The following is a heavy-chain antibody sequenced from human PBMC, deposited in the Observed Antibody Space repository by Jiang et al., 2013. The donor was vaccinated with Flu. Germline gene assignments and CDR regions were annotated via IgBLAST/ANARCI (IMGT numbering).Heavy chain of an antibody. J-gene: IGHJ4*02. D-gene: IGHD3-10*01. CDR2: IYYSGST. CDR1: GGSISSYY. CDR3: ARVGYYYGSGTLKAPPHFDY. V-gene: IGHV4-59*01. Sequence: PGLLKPSETLSLTCTVSGGSISSYYWSWIRQPPGKGLEWIGYIYYSGSTNYNPSLKSRVTISVDTSKNQFSLKLSSVTAADTAVYYCARVGYYYGSGTLKAPPHFDYWGQGTLVTVSS.